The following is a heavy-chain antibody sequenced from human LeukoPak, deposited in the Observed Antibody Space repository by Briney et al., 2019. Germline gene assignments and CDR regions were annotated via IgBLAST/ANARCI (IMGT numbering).Heavy chain of an antibody. CDR2: ISSSSSYI. CDR1: GFTFSSYS. D-gene: IGHD4-23*01. Sequence: GGSLRLSCAASGFTFSSYSMNWVRQAPGKGLEWVSSISSSSSYIYYADSVKGRFTISRDNAKNSLYLQMNSLRAGDTAVYYCARVHTVVTPFDSWGQGTLVTVSS. V-gene: IGHV3-21*01. CDR3: ARVHTVVTPFDS. J-gene: IGHJ4*02.